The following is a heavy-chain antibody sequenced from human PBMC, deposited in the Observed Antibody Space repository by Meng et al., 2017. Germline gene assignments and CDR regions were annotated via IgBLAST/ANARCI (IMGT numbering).Heavy chain of an antibody. CDR1: GGSISSSSYY. CDR2: IYYSWST. D-gene: IGHD1-26*01. Sequence: GSLSLTCTVSGGSISSSSYYWGWLRQPPGKGRGWIGSIYYSWSTYYNPSRKGRVTISVDTTKNQFSLKLSSVTAADTDVYYCAREAGSLEAFDIWGQGTMVTVSS. J-gene: IGHJ3*02. V-gene: IGHV4-39*07. CDR3: AREAGSLEAFDI.